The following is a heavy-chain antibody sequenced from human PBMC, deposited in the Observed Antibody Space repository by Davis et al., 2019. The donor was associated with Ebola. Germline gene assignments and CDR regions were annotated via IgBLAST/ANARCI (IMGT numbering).Heavy chain of an antibody. CDR1: GDSVSSGG. J-gene: IGHJ6*04. D-gene: IGHD5-18*01. V-gene: IGHV6-1*01. Sequence: PSETLSLTCAISGDSVSSGGWNWIRQSPSRGLEWLGRTYYSSQWYYDYAVSVKSRITINPDTSKNQFSLQPNSVTPEDTALYYCARGWLRGGMDVWGEGTTVTVSS. CDR2: TYYSSQWYY. CDR3: ARGWLRGGMDV.